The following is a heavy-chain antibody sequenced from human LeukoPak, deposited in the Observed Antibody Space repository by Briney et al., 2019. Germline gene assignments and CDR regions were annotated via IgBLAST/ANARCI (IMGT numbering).Heavy chain of an antibody. CDR3: ARARCSSTSCYRGYYGTDV. J-gene: IGHJ6*02. V-gene: IGHV3-48*03. Sequence: GGSLRLSCAASGFTFSSYEMNWVRQAPGKGLEWVSYISSSGSTIYYADSVKGRFTISRDNAKNSLYLQMNSLRAEDTAVYYCARARCSSTSCYRGYYGTDVWGQGTTVTVSS. CDR2: ISSSGSTI. CDR1: GFTFSSYE. D-gene: IGHD2-2*01.